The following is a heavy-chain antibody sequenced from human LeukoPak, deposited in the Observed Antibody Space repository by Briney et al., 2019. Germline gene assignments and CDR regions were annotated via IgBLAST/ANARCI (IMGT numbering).Heavy chain of an antibody. Sequence: GGFLRLSCAASGFTFSSYSMNWVRQAPGKGLEWVSYISSSSSTIYYADSVKGRFTISRDNAKNSLYLQMNSLRAEDTAVYYCVRGSSGWYHYYYGMDVWGQGTTVTASS. CDR1: GFTFSSYS. J-gene: IGHJ6*02. CDR3: VRGSSGWYHYYYGMDV. D-gene: IGHD6-19*01. V-gene: IGHV3-48*04. CDR2: ISSSSSTI.